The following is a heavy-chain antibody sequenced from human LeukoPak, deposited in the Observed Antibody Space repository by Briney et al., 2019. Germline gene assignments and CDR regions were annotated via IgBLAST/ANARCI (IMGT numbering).Heavy chain of an antibody. CDR3: ARSSGSYES. J-gene: IGHJ5*02. Sequence: SETLSLTCAVYGGSFSGYYWSWIRQPPGKGLEWIGEINHSGSTNYNPSLKSRATISVDTSKNQFSLKLSSVTAADTAVYYCARSSGSYESWGQGTLVTVSS. V-gene: IGHV4-34*01. CDR2: INHSGST. D-gene: IGHD1-26*01. CDR1: GGSFSGYY.